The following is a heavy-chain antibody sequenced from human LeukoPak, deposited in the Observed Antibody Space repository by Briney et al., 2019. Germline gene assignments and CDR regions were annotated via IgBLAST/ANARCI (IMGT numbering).Heavy chain of an antibody. CDR3: ARDIPYSSSPGGDYYGMDV. V-gene: IGHV3-21*01. J-gene: IGHJ6*02. CDR2: ISSSSSYI. D-gene: IGHD6-6*01. CDR1: GFTFSSYS. Sequence: TGGSLRLSCAASGFTFSSYSMNWVRQAPGKGLEWVSSISSSSSYIYYADSVKGRFTISRDNAKNSLYLQMNSLRAEDTAVYYCARDIPYSSSPGGDYYGMDVWGQGTTVTVSS.